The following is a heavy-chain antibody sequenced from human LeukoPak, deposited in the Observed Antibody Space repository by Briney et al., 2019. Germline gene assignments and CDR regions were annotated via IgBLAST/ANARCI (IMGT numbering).Heavy chain of an antibody. Sequence: GGSLRLSCAASGFTVSSNYMSWVRQAPGKGLEWVSVIYSGGSTYYADSVKGRFTISRDNSKNTLYLQMNSLRAEDTAVYYCASADSSAWYEDDYWGQGTLVTVSS. D-gene: IGHD6-19*01. V-gene: IGHV3-66*01. CDR3: ASADSSAWYEDDY. J-gene: IGHJ4*02. CDR2: IYSGGST. CDR1: GFTVSSNY.